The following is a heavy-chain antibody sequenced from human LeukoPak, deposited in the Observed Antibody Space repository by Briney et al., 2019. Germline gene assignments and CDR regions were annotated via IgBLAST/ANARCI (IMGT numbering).Heavy chain of an antibody. J-gene: IGHJ4*02. D-gene: IGHD4-17*01. CDR3: ARSYGDYEGGLFDY. Sequence: SVKVSCKASGYTFTSYAISWVRQAPGQGLEWVGGIIPIFGTANYAQKFQGRVTITADESTSTAYMELSSLRSEDTAVYYCARSYGDYEGGLFDYWGQGTLVTVSS. CDR1: GYTFTSYA. V-gene: IGHV1-69*13. CDR2: IIPIFGTA.